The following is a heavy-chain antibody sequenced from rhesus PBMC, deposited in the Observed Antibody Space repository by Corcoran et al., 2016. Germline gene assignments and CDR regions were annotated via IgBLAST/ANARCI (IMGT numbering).Heavy chain of an antibody. Sequence: EVQLVQSGAEVKKPGASVNISGKASGYTFTDYYLPWVRQAPGKGPEGMGRDDPEDGKEIHAPKFQARVTITADTSTDTAYMELSSLRSEDTAVYYCATDARGGSYSVDYWGQGVLVTVSS. V-gene: IGHV1-111*02. CDR1: GYTFTDYY. CDR2: DDPEDGKE. J-gene: IGHJ4*01. D-gene: IGHD1-44*02. CDR3: ATDARGGSYSVDY.